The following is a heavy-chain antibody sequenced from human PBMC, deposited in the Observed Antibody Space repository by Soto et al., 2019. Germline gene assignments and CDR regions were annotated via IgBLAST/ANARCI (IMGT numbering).Heavy chain of an antibody. CDR2: INHSGST. J-gene: IGHJ6*02. V-gene: IGHV4-34*01. CDR1: GGSFSGYY. Sequence: SETLSLTCAVYGGSFSGYYWSWIRQPPGKGLEWIGEINHSGSTNYNPSLKSRVTISVDTSKNQFSLKLSSVTAADTAVYYCARGSYVLGSYYYYGMDVWGQGTTVTVSS. CDR3: ARGSYVLGSYYYYGMDV. D-gene: IGHD5-18*01.